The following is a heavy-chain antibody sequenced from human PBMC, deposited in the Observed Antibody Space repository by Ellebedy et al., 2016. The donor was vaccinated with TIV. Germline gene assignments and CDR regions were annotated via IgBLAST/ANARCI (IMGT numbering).Heavy chain of an antibody. J-gene: IGHJ6*02. CDR3: ARAIRETYSSSWLGDGMDV. V-gene: IGHV3-66*01. Sequence: PGGSLRLSCAASGFTVSTYYMSFVRQAPGKGLEWVSVIYGGGTTYYADSVKGRFTISGDNSKNTLYLQMNSLRAEDAAVYYCARAIRETYSSSWLGDGMDVWGQGTTVTVSS. CDR2: IYGGGTT. CDR1: GFTVSTYY. D-gene: IGHD6-13*01.